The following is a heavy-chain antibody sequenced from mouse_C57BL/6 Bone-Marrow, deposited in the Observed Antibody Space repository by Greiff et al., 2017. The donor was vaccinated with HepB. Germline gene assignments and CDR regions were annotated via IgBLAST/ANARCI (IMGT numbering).Heavy chain of an antibody. CDR2: ISDGGSYT. J-gene: IGHJ3*01. CDR1: GFTFSSYA. Sequence: EVKVVESGGGLVKPGGSLKLSCAASGFTFSSYAMSWVRQTPEKRLEWVATISDGGSYTYYPDNVKGRFTISRDNAKNNLYLQMSHLKSEDTAMYYCARDDWFAYWGQGTLVTAAA. V-gene: IGHV5-4*01. CDR3: ARDDWFAY.